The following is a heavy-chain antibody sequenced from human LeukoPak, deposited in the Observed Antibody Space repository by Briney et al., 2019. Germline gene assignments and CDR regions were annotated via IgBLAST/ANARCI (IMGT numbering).Heavy chain of an antibody. D-gene: IGHD5/OR15-5a*01. CDR3: ARDRACLDY. CDR1: GFTFSSYA. CDR2: ISYDGSNK. V-gene: IGHV3-30-3*01. Sequence: GGSLRLSCAASGFTFSSYAMHWVRQAPGKGLEWVAVISYDGSNKYYADSVKGRFTISRDNSKNTLYLQMNSLRAEDTAVYYCARDRACLDYWGQGTLVTVSS. J-gene: IGHJ4*02.